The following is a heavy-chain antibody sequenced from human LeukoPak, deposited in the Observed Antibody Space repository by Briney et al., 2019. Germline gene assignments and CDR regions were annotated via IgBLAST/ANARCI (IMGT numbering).Heavy chain of an antibody. CDR3: ASPGSGSYYRPDAFDI. Sequence: PSQTLSLTCTVSGDSISSGNFYWNWIRQPPGKGLEWIGYIYYSGSTYYNPSLKSRLTISLDTSKNQFSLRLSSVTPADTAVYYCASPGSGSYYRPDAFDIWGQGTMVTVPS. CDR2: IYYSGST. D-gene: IGHD3-10*01. CDR1: GDSISSGNFY. J-gene: IGHJ3*02. V-gene: IGHV4-30-4*08.